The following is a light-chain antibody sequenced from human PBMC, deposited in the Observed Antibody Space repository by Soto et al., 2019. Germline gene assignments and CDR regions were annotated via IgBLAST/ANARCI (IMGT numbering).Light chain of an antibody. V-gene: IGLV1-40*01. CDR1: SSNMGAGYD. J-gene: IGLJ1*01. Sequence: QSVLTQPPSVSGAPGQRVTISCTGSSSNMGAGYDVHWYQPLPGTAPKLLIYGNSNRPSGVPDRFSGSKSGTSASLAITGLQAEDEADYYCQSYDSSLSGYVFGTGTKLTVL. CDR3: QSYDSSLSGYV. CDR2: GNS.